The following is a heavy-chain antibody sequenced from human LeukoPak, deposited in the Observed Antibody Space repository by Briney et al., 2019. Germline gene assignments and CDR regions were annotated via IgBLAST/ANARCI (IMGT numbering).Heavy chain of an antibody. CDR3: AKDRYGSGNDHFDY. CDR1: GFTFSSYG. J-gene: IGHJ4*02. Sequence: GGSLRLSCAASGFTFSSYGMHWVRQAPGKGLEWVAFIRYNGSNKYYTDSVKGRFTISRDNSKNTLYLQMNSLRAEDTAVYYCAKDRYGSGNDHFDYWGQGTLVTVSS. CDR2: IRYNGSNK. D-gene: IGHD3-10*01. V-gene: IGHV3-30*02.